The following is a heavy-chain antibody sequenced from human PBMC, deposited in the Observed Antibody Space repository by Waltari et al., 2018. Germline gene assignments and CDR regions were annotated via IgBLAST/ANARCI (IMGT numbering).Heavy chain of an antibody. D-gene: IGHD6-19*01. CDR2: ISGSGGST. J-gene: IGHJ5*02. CDR3: AKLPHVWAVAGDWFDP. V-gene: IGHV3-23*01. CDR1: GFTFSSYA. Sequence: EVQLLESGGGLVQPGGSLRLSCAASGFTFSSYAMSWVRPAPGKGLEWVSAISGSGGSTYYADSVKGRFTISRDNSKNTLYLQMNSLRAEDTAVYYCAKLPHVWAVAGDWFDPWGQGTLVTVSS.